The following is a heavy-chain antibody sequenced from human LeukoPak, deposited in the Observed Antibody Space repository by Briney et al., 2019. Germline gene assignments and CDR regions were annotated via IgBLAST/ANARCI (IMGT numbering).Heavy chain of an antibody. D-gene: IGHD3-22*01. CDR3: ARARLYYDSSGYGYYYGMDV. Sequence: GASVKVSCKASGYTFTGYYMHWVRQAPGQGLEWMGRINPNSGGTNYAQKFQGRVTITADESTSTAYMELSSLRSEDTAVYYCARARLYYDSSGYGYYYGMDVWGQGTTVTVSS. CDR2: INPNSGGT. V-gene: IGHV1-2*06. J-gene: IGHJ6*02. CDR1: GYTFTGYY.